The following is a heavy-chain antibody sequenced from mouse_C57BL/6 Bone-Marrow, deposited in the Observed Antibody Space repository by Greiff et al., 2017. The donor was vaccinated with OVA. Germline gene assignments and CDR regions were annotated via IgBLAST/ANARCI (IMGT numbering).Heavy chain of an antibody. CDR2: IYPRSGTT. J-gene: IGHJ3*01. V-gene: IGHV1-81*01. Sequence: VQLQQSGAELARPGASVKLSCKASGYTFTSSGISWVKQRTGQGLEWIGEIYPRSGTTYYNEKFKGKATLTADKSSSTAYMELRSLTAEDSAFYFFARGDYYGLAYWGQGTLVTVSA. D-gene: IGHD2-1*01. CDR3: ARGDYYGLAY. CDR1: GYTFTSSG.